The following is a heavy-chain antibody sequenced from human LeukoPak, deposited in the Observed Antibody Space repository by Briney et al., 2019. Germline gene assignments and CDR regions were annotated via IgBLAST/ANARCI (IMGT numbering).Heavy chain of an antibody. CDR2: IKDDGSQK. CDR3: ARDTSRGFDP. V-gene: IGHV3-7*01. J-gene: IGHJ5*02. Sequence: GGSLRLSCAPSGFNFIKYWMTWVRQVPGKGLEWVANIKDDGSQKYYVDSVKGRFTISRDNGKKSLYLQMNSLRGEDTAVYYCARDTSRGFDPWGQGTLVTVSS. CDR1: GFNFIKYW. D-gene: IGHD6-13*01.